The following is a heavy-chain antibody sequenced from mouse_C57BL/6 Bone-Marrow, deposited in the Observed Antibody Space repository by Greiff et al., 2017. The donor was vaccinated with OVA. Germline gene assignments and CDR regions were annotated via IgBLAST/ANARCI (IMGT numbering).Heavy chain of an antibody. CDR3: ARGKLGLLFDY. D-gene: IGHD4-1*01. CDR1: GYTFTSYW. CDR2: IHPNSGST. J-gene: IGHJ2*01. V-gene: IGHV1-64*01. Sequence: QVQLQQSGAELVKPGASVKLSCKASGYTFTSYWMHWVKQRPGQGLEWIGMIHPNSGSTNYNEKFKSKATLTVDKSSSTAYMQLSSLTSEDSAVYYCARGKLGLLFDYWGQGTTLTVSS.